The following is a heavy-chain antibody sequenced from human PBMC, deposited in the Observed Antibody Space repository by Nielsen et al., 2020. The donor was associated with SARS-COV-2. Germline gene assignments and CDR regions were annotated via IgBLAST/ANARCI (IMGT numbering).Heavy chain of an antibody. D-gene: IGHD3-16*02. CDR3: VIVTAALAFDP. Sequence: ASVKVSCKASGYTSTNYHIHWVRQAPGQRLEWMGWINAGNGNTKYSQRFQGRVTITRDTSATTAFMELSSLKSEDTAVYFCVIVTAALAFDPWGQGSLVTVSS. J-gene: IGHJ5*02. V-gene: IGHV1-3*01. CDR1: GYTSTNYH. CDR2: INAGNGNT.